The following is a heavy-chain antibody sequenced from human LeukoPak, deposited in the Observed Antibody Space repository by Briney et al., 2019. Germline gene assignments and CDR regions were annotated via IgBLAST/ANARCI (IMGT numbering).Heavy chain of an antibody. CDR1: GGSFSGYY. D-gene: IGHD5-18*01. CDR3: ARYGDSYGPVYFFDP. CDR2: INHSGST. J-gene: IGHJ5*02. Sequence: PSETLSLTCAVYGGSFSGYYWSWIRQPPGKGLEWIGEINHSGSTNYNPSLKSRVTISVDTSKNQFSLKLSSVTPAHTAVYYWARYGDSYGPVYFFDPWGQGTLVTGPS. V-gene: IGHV4-34*01.